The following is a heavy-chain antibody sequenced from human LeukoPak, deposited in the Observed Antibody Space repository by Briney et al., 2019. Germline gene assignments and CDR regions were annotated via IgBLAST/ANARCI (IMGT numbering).Heavy chain of an antibody. CDR3: ARRGYCSGGSCYSFDY. V-gene: IGHV5-51*01. J-gene: IGHJ4*02. CDR1: GYSFTSYW. Sequence: GESLKISCKGSGYSFTSYWIGWVRQMPGKGLEWMGIIYPGDSGTRYSPSFQGQVTISADKSISTAYLQWSSLKASDTAMYYCARRGYCSGGSCYSFDYWGQGTLVTVSS. CDR2: IYPGDSGT. D-gene: IGHD2-15*01.